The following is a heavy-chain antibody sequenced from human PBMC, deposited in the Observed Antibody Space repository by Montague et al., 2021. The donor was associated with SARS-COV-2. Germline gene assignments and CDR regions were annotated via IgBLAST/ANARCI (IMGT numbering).Heavy chain of an antibody. CDR1: GASISSSRW. CDR3: ARAPIVVSGKNAFDI. V-gene: IGHV4-4*02. D-gene: IGHD6-19*01. CDR2: IYHTGST. Sequence: SETLSLTCAVSGASISSSRWWSWIRQPPGNGLEWMGEIYHTGSTNYNPSLKSRVTISVDKSTNQFSLKLSSVTAADTAVYFCARAPIVVSGKNAFDIGGQGTRVTVSS. J-gene: IGHJ3*02.